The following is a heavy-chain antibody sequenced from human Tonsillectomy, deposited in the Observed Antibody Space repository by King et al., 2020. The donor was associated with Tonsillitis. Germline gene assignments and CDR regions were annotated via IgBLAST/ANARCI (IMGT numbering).Heavy chain of an antibody. D-gene: IGHD4-11*01. CDR1: GFTFSNYA. CDR3: AKDLMTTVTSLNSAAIDH. CDR2: VSGSGGST. V-gene: IGHV3-23*04. J-gene: IGHJ4*02. Sequence: VQLVESGGGSVQPGGSLRLSCAASGFTFSNYAMNWVRQAPRKGLEWVSGVSGSGGSTYYADSVKGRFTVSRDNSQNTLFLQMNSPRAEDTAVYYCAKDLMTTVTSLNSAAIDHWGQGTLVTVSS.